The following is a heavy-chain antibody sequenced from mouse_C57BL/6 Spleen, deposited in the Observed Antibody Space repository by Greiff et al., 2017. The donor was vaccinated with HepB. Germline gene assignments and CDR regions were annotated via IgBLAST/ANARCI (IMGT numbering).Heavy chain of an antibody. V-gene: IGHV1-61*01. Sequence: VQLQQPGAELVRPGSSVKLSCKASGYTFTSYWMDWVKQRPGQGLEWIGNIYPSDSETHYNQKFKDKATLTVDKSSSTAYMQLSSLTSEDSAVYYCARTYDGYPYYSAMDYWGQGTSVTVSS. CDR1: GYTFTSYW. J-gene: IGHJ4*01. CDR3: ARTYDGYPYYSAMDY. D-gene: IGHD2-3*01. CDR2: IYPSDSET.